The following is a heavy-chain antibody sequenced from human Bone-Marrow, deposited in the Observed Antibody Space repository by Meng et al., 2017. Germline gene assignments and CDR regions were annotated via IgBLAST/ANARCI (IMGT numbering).Heavy chain of an antibody. V-gene: IGHV4-4*02. CDR1: GGSISSSNW. J-gene: IGHJ4*02. D-gene: IGHD6-13*01. CDR3: ARGYSSSWYPLAPFDY. CDR2: IYHSGST. Sequence: QGQRQGSGPGLVKPSGTLSLTCAVSGGSISSSNWWSWVRQPPGKGLEWIGEIYHSGSTNYNPSLKSRVTISVDKSKNQFSLKLSSVTAADTAVYYCARGYSSSWYPLAPFDYWGQGTLVTVSS.